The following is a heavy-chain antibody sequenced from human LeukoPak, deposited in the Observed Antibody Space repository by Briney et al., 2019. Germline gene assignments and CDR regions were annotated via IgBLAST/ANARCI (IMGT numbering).Heavy chain of an antibody. D-gene: IGHD2-2*02. Sequence: GGSLRLSCAASGFTFDDYGMSWVRQAPGKGLEWVSGINWNGGSTGYADSMKGRFTISRDNAKNSLYLQMNSLRAEDTALYYCARRDIVVVPAAIFGAFDIWGQGTMVTVSS. CDR2: INWNGGST. CDR1: GFTFDDYG. J-gene: IGHJ3*02. CDR3: ARRDIVVVPAAIFGAFDI. V-gene: IGHV3-20*04.